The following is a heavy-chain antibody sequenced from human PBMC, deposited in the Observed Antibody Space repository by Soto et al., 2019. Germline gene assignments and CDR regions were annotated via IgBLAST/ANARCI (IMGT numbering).Heavy chain of an antibody. CDR3: AKEAYDFWSGYYLMHYYMDV. CDR1: GFTCSSYA. CDR2: ISGSGGST. V-gene: IGHV3-23*01. J-gene: IGHJ6*03. D-gene: IGHD3-3*01. Sequence: PGGSLRLSCAASGFTCSSYAMSWVRQAPGKGLEWVSAISGSGGSTYYADSVKGRFTISRDNSKNTLYLQMNSLRAEDTAVYYCAKEAYDFWSGYYLMHYYMDVWGKGTTVTVSS.